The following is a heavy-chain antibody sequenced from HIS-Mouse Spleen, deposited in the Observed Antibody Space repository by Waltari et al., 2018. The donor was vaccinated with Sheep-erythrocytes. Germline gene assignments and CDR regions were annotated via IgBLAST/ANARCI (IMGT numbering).Heavy chain of an antibody. D-gene: IGHD1-26*01. CDR1: GFTFSSYA. J-gene: IGHJ4*02. Sequence: QVQLVESGGGVVQPGRSLRLSCAASGFTFSSYAMHWVRQAPGKGLEWGASISYDGSNKDTADSVKGRFTISRDNSKNTLYLQMNSLRAEDTAVYYCARVSAGELKYYFDYWGQGTLVTVSS. CDR3: ARVSAGELKYYFDY. CDR2: ISYDGSNK. V-gene: IGHV3-30*04.